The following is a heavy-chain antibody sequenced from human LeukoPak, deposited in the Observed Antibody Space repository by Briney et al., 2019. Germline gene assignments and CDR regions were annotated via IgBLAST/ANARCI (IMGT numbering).Heavy chain of an antibody. Sequence: PSQTLSLTCTVSGGSISSGGYYWSWIRQHPGKGLEWIGYIYYSGSTYYNPSLKSRVTISVDTSKNQFSLKLSSVTAADTAVYYCARSLYYYDSSAYGMDVWGQGTTVTVSS. J-gene: IGHJ6*02. CDR1: GGSISSGGYY. CDR2: IYYSGST. D-gene: IGHD3-22*01. V-gene: IGHV4-31*03. CDR3: ARSLYYYDSSAYGMDV.